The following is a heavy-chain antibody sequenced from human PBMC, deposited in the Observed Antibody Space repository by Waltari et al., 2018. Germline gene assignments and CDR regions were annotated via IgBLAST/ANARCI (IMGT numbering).Heavy chain of an antibody. CDR2: IYYSGST. J-gene: IGHJ2*01. CDR1: GFTFDDYA. V-gene: IGHV4-30-2*03. Sequence: QLVESGGGLVQPGRSLRLSCAASGFTFDDYAMHWVRQAPGKGLEWIGSIYYSGSTYYNPSLKSRVTISVDTSKNQFSLKLSSVTAADTAVYYCARRGITWYFDLWGRGTLVTVSS. D-gene: IGHD1-26*01. CDR3: ARRGITWYFDL.